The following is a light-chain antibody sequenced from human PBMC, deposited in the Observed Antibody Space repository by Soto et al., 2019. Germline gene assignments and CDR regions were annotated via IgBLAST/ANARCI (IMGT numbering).Light chain of an antibody. CDR2: KAS. V-gene: IGKV1-5*03. Sequence: DIQMTQSPSTLSASVGDTVIITCRASQSISTWLAWYQQKPGKAPKLLIYKASSLESGVPSRFSGSGSGTEFTLTISSLQPDDFATYYCQQYNSYSLFDPGTKVDIK. CDR1: QSISTW. J-gene: IGKJ3*01. CDR3: QQYNSYSL.